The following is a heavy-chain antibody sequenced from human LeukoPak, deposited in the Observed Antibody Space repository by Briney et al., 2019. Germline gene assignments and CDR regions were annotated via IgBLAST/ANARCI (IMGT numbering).Heavy chain of an antibody. D-gene: IGHD4-17*01. CDR2: ISWDGGST. Sequence: GGSLRLSCAASGFTFGDYAMHWVRHAPGKGLEWVSLISWDGGSTYYADSVKGRFTISRDNSKNSLFLQMNSLRAEDTAVYYCAFRSTVSSIVYWGQGTLVTVSS. J-gene: IGHJ4*02. CDR1: GFTFGDYA. CDR3: AFRSTVSSIVY. V-gene: IGHV3-43D*03.